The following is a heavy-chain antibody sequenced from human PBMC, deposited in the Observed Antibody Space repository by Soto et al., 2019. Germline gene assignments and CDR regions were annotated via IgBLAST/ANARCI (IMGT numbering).Heavy chain of an antibody. CDR3: AKDAAIGYQLLFYNY. J-gene: IGHJ4*02. V-gene: IGHV3-23*01. Sequence: GGSLRLSCAASGFTFSNYAMTWVRQAPGKGLEWVSGISGSGVSTHYADSVKGRFTISRDDSKNTLYLQMNSLRAEDTAVYYCAKDAAIGYQLLFYNYWGQGTLVTVSS. CDR2: ISGSGVST. D-gene: IGHD2-2*01. CDR1: GFTFSNYA.